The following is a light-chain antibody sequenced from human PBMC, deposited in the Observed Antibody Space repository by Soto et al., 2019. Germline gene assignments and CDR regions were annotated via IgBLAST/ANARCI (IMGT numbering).Light chain of an antibody. CDR2: DAS. CDR3: QQYDNLPPLT. CDR1: QDISNY. Sequence: DIQMTQSPSSLSASVGDRVTITCQASQDISNYLNWYQQKPGKAPKPLIYDASNLETGVPSRFSGSGSRTDFTFTISSLQPEDIATYYCQQYDNLPPLTFGGGTKVEIK. V-gene: IGKV1-33*01. J-gene: IGKJ4*01.